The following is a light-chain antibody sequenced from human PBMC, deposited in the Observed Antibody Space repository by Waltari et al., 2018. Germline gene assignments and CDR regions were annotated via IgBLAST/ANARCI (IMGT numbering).Light chain of an antibody. V-gene: IGKV3-15*01. CDR3: QQYNDWPPLT. J-gene: IGKJ4*01. CDR1: QSVSSN. Sequence: ETVMTQSPATLSVSPGERATLSCRASQSVSSNLAWYQQKPGQPPRLLIYGASTRATGIQARFSGSGSGTEFTLTISSLQSEDFAVYYCQQYNDWPPLTFGGGTKVEIK. CDR2: GAS.